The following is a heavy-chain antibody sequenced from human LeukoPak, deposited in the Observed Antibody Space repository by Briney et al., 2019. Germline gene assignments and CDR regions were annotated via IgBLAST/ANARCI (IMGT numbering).Heavy chain of an antibody. J-gene: IGHJ4*02. V-gene: IGHV3-30*14. D-gene: IGHD3-22*01. CDR1: GFTFSSYA. CDR2: ISYDGSNK. Sequence: PGRSLRLSCAASGFTFSSYAMHWVRQAPGKGLEWVAVISYDGSNKYYADSVKGRFTISRDNSKNTLYLQMNSLRAEDTAVYYCARWDYYDSSGYQPGGYWGQGTLVTVSS. CDR3: ARWDYYDSSGYQPGGY.